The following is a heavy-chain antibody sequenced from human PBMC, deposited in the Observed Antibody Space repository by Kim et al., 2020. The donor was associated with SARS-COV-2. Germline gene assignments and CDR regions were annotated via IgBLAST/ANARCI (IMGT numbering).Heavy chain of an antibody. J-gene: IGHJ3*02. V-gene: IGHV4-4*02. CDR3: ARGEGSSWLGAFDI. Sequence: PSLQGRVTISVDKSKNQFSLKLSSVTAADTAVYYCARGEGSSWLGAFDIWGQGTMVTVSS. D-gene: IGHD6-13*01.